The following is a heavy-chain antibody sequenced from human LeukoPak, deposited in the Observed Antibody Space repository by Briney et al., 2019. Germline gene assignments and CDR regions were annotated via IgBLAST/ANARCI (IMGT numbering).Heavy chain of an antibody. Sequence: ASVKVSCKASGYTFTSYGISWVRHAPGQGLEWMGCISAYNGNTNYAQKLQGRVTMTTDTSTSTDYMGLRSLRADDTAVYYCARFFTIGCSGGSCYEPGADYWGQGTLVTVSS. D-gene: IGHD2-15*01. CDR3: ARFFTIGCSGGSCYEPGADY. V-gene: IGHV1-18*01. CDR1: GYTFTSYG. CDR2: ISAYNGNT. J-gene: IGHJ4*02.